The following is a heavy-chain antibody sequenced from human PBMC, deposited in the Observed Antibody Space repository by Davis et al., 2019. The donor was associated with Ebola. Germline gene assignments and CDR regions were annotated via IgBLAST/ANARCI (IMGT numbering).Heavy chain of an antibody. CDR3: ARTAIFDY. CDR2: IKQDGSEK. Sequence: GESLKISCAASGFTFSSYGMHWVRQAPGKGLEWVANIKQDGSEKYYVDSVKGRLTISRDNAKNSLYLQMNSLRAEDTAVYYCARTAIFDYWGQGTLVTVSS. D-gene: IGHD3-3*01. CDR1: GFTFSSYG. J-gene: IGHJ4*02. V-gene: IGHV3-7*01.